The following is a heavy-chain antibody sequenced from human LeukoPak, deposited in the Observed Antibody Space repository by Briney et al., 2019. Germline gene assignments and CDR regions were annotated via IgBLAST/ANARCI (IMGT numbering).Heavy chain of an antibody. CDR1: GGSISSYY. V-gene: IGHV4-4*07. CDR2: IDTSGNT. Sequence: SETLSLTCTVSGGSISSYYWSWIRQPAGKGLEWIGRIDTSGNTNYKPSLKSRVTMSVDTSKKQFSLKLSSVTAADTAVYYCARDRDYGGPYYYYMDVWGKGTTVTISS. CDR3: ARDRDYGGPYYYYMDV. J-gene: IGHJ6*03. D-gene: IGHD4-23*01.